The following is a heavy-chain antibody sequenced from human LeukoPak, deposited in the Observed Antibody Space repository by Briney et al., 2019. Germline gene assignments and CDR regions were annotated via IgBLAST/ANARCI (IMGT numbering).Heavy chain of an antibody. CDR1: GGSISSYY. CDR2: IYYSGST. CDR3: ASGGHSYGVDY. V-gene: IGHV4-59*01. J-gene: IGHJ4*02. D-gene: IGHD5-18*01. Sequence: SSETLSLTCTVSGGSISSYYWSWIRQPPGKGLEWIGYIYYSGSTNYNPSLKSRVTISVDTSKNQFSLKLSSVTAADTAVYYCASGGHSYGVDYWGQGTLVTVSS.